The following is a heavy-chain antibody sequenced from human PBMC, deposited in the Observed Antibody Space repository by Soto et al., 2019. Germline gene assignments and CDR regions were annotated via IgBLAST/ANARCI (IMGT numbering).Heavy chain of an antibody. CDR1: GFTFSSYE. CDR2: ISSSGSTI. Sequence: EVQLVESGGGLVQPGGSLRLSCAASGFTFSSYEMNWVRQAPGKGLEWVSYISSSGSTIYYADSVKGRFTISRDNAKNSLYLQMNSLRAEDTAVYYCARVGSSSSWYPLLKCYYYYGMDVWGQGTTVTVSS. D-gene: IGHD6-13*01. CDR3: ARVGSSSSWYPLLKCYYYYGMDV. V-gene: IGHV3-48*03. J-gene: IGHJ6*02.